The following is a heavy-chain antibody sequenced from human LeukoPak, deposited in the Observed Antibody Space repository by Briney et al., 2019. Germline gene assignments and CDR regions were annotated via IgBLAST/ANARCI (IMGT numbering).Heavy chain of an antibody. CDR2: IYPGDSDT. J-gene: IGHJ5*02. V-gene: IGHV5-51*01. CDR1: GYIFTKYW. Sequence: GESLKISCKGSGYIFTKYWIAWVRQMPGKGLEWMGIIYPGDSDTRYNPSFRGQVTISADKSTNTAYLQWSSLKASDTAMYYCARLSGYSYGPLPRGWFDPWGQGTLVTVSS. CDR3: ARLSGYSYGPLPRGWFDP. D-gene: IGHD5-18*01.